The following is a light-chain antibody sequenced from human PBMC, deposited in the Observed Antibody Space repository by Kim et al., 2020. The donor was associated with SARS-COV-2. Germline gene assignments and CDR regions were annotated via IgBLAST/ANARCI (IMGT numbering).Light chain of an antibody. CDR1: KLGDKY. V-gene: IGLV3-1*01. CDR3: QAWDSGTVI. CDR2: QDS. Sequence: SYELTQPPSVSVSPGQTASITCAGDKLGDKYICWYQQKPGQSPVLLIYQDSKRPLGVPERFSGSNSGNTATLTISGTQPMDEADYYCQAWDSGTVIFGGGTQLTVL. J-gene: IGLJ2*01.